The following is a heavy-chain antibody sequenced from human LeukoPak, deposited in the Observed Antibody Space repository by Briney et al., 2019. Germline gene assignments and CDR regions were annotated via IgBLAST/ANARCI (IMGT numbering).Heavy chain of an antibody. V-gene: IGHV3-13*01. CDR1: GFSFSTYD. CDR3: AREWRGIASHFHGMDV. CDR2: LGTNGDA. J-gene: IGHJ6*02. D-gene: IGHD6-6*01. Sequence: GGSLRLSCVASGFSFSTYDMYWVRQAAGRGLEWVSALGTNGDAYYLGSVRGRFTISRENVKNSLYLQMDSLGVEDTAVYYCAREWRGIASHFHGMDVWGQGTTVTVSS.